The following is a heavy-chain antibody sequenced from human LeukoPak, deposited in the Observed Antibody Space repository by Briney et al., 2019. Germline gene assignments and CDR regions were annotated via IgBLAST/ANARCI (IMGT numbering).Heavy chain of an antibody. Sequence: SETLSLTCTVSGGSISSYYWGWIRQPPGKGLEWIGSIYYSGSTYYNPSLKSRVTISVDTSKNQFSLKLSSVTAADTAVYYCARIVGATPGPFDYWGQGTLVTVSS. CDR1: GGSISSYY. J-gene: IGHJ4*02. CDR3: ARIVGATPGPFDY. V-gene: IGHV4-39*01. D-gene: IGHD1-26*01. CDR2: IYYSGST.